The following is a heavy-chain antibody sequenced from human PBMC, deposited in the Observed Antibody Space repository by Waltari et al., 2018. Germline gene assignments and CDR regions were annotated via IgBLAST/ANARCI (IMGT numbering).Heavy chain of an antibody. J-gene: IGHJ3*02. Sequence: QVQLVQSGAEVKKPGSSVKVSCKASGGTFSSYAISWVRQAPGQGLEWMGGIIPIFGTANYAQKFQGRVTITADKSTSTAYMELISLRSEDTAVYYCARVMDYYDSSGYFYDAFDIWGQGTMVTVSS. CDR3: ARVMDYYDSSGYFYDAFDI. D-gene: IGHD3-22*01. CDR2: IIPIFGTA. CDR1: GGTFSSYA. V-gene: IGHV1-69*14.